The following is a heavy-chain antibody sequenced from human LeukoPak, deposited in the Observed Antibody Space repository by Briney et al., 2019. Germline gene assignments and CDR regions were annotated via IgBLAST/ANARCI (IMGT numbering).Heavy chain of an antibody. CDR1: GVSISSYY. Sequence: SETLSLTCTVSGVSISSYYWSWIRHPPGKGLEWIGYIYYSGSTNYNPSLKSRVTISVDTSKNQFSLKLSSVTAADTAVYYCARGFVDIVATIPYYFDYWGQGTLVTVSS. V-gene: IGHV4-59*01. J-gene: IGHJ4*02. D-gene: IGHD5-12*01. CDR2: IYYSGST. CDR3: ARGFVDIVATIPYYFDY.